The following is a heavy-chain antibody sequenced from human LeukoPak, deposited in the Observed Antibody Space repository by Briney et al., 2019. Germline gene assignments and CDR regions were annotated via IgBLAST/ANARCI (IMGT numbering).Heavy chain of an antibody. V-gene: IGHV3-23*01. CDR2: ISGSGGST. J-gene: IGHJ6*03. Sequence: GGSLRLSCAASGFTFSSYAMSWVRQAPGKGLEWVSAISGSGGSTYYADSVKGRFTISRDNSKNTPYLQMNSLRAEDTAVYYCAKNGYSSIYYYYYYMDVWGKGTTVTVSS. CDR3: AKNGYSSIYYYYYYMDV. D-gene: IGHD6-13*01. CDR1: GFTFSSYA.